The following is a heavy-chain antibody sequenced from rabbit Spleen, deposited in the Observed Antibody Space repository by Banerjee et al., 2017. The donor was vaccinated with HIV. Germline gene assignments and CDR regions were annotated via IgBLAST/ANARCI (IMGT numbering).Heavy chain of an antibody. D-gene: IGHD4-1*01. CDR1: GLDLRSSYW. CDR2: MDVGRTGRT. Sequence: QEQLVEYGGDLVQPEGSLTLTCTASGLDLRSSYWICWVRPAPGKGLEWIACMDVGRTGRTYYASWAKGRFTISTTSSTRVTLQMASLTAADTATYFCARETRSGWGVVSFYFNLWGQGTLVTVS. CDR3: ARETRSGWGVVSFYFNL. V-gene: IGHV1S45*01. J-gene: IGHJ4*01.